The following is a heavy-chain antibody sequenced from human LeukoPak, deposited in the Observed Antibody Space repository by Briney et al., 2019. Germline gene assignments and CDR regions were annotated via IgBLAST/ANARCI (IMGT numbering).Heavy chain of an antibody. CDR1: GGSISSYY. Sequence: PSETLSLTCTVSGGSISSYYWSWIRQPPGKGLEWIGYIYYRGSTNYNPSLKSRVTISVDTSKNQFSLKLSSVTAADTAVYYCASLRRYCSGGSCYWNWFDPWGQGTLVTVSS. J-gene: IGHJ5*02. D-gene: IGHD2-15*01. V-gene: IGHV4-59*08. CDR2: IYYRGST. CDR3: ASLRRYCSGGSCYWNWFDP.